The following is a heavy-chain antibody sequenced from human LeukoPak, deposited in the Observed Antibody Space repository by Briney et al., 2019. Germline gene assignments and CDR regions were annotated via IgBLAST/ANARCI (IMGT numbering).Heavy chain of an antibody. V-gene: IGHV1-8*01. CDR1: GYTLTSYD. CDR2: MNPNSGRT. CDR3: TRETSSRYFDY. J-gene: IGHJ4*02. Sequence: ASVKVSCKASGYTLTSYDINWVRQATGQGLEWMGWMNPNSGRTGYAQNFQGRITITRNTSISTAYMELSSLRSEDTTVYYCTRETSSRYFDYWGQGTLVTVSS.